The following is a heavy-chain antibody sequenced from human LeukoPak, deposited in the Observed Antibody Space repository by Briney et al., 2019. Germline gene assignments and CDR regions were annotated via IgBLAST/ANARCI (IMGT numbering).Heavy chain of an antibody. J-gene: IGHJ4*02. Sequence: GGSLRLSCAASGFTFSIYAMSWVRQAPGKGLQWVSSITSRGESTWYVDSVKGRFTITRDNSENTLYLQMHSLRAEDTAVYYCARDRPNYYGSDGHYYRRDVDYWGRGTLVSVSS. CDR2: ITSRGEST. CDR3: ARDRPNYYGSDGHYYRRDVDY. D-gene: IGHD3-22*01. V-gene: IGHV3-23*01. CDR1: GFTFSIYA.